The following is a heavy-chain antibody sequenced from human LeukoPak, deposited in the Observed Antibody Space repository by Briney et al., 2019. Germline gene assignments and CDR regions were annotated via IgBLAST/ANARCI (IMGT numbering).Heavy chain of an antibody. D-gene: IGHD2/OR15-2a*01. V-gene: IGHV3-30*02. Sequence: LGGSLRLSCAASGFTFSISDMHWVRQAPGKGLQWVAFISYDGSKKHCADSVQGRCTISRDNSKNTLSLQLNSLRADDTAVFYCTKGLLSRGQGTLLTVAA. CDR3: TKGLLS. CDR1: GFTFSISD. J-gene: IGHJ4*02. CDR2: ISYDGSKK.